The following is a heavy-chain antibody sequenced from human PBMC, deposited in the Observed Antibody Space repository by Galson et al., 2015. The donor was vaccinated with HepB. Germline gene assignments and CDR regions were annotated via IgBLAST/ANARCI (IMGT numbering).Heavy chain of an antibody. J-gene: IGHJ4*02. CDR3: VHQVTTRMRGYYFDY. Sequence: SLRLSCAASGFTFSSYAMSWVRQAPGKGLEWVSAISGSGGSTYYADSVKGRFTISRDNSKNTLYLQMNSLRAEDTAVYYCVHQVTTRMRGYYFDYWGQGTLVTVSS. V-gene: IGHV3-23*01. CDR1: GFTFSSYA. D-gene: IGHD4-17*01. CDR2: ISGSGGST.